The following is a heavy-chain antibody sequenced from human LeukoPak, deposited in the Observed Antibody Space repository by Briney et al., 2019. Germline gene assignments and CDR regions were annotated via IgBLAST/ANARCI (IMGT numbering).Heavy chain of an antibody. Sequence: GGSLRLSCAASGFTFSSYSMNWVRQAPGKGLEWVSSISSSSSYIYYADSVKGRFTISRDNAKNSLYLQMNSLRAEDTAVYYCARDRDGYKNFDYWGQGTLVTVSS. CDR1: GFTFSSYS. CDR3: ARDRDGYKNFDY. J-gene: IGHJ4*02. V-gene: IGHV3-21*01. D-gene: IGHD5-24*01. CDR2: ISSSSSYI.